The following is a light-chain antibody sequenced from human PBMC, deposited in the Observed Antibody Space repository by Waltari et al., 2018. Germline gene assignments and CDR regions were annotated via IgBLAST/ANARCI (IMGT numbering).Light chain of an antibody. CDR1: QSVSSNY. Sequence: EIVLTQSPGTLSLSPGERATLSCRATQSVSSNYLAWYQQKPGQAPRLLIYGASSRSTGIPDRVRGRGSGTDFTLTISRLEPEDSAVYYCQQYGSSPRTFGQGTKVEIK. CDR2: GAS. CDR3: QQYGSSPRT. V-gene: IGKV3-20*01. J-gene: IGKJ1*01.